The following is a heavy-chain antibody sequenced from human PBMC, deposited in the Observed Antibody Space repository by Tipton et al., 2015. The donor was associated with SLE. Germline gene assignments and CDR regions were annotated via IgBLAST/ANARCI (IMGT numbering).Heavy chain of an antibody. CDR3: ARRVRGGWYDY. J-gene: IGHJ4*02. CDR2: IYYSGST. Sequence: TLSLTCTVSGGSISRSNYYWSWIRQPPGKGLEWIGYIYYSGSTNYNPSLKSRVTISVDTSKNQFSLKLSSVTAADTAVYYCARRVRGGWYDYWGQGTLVTVSS. CDR1: GGSISRSNYY. D-gene: IGHD6-19*01. V-gene: IGHV4-61*05.